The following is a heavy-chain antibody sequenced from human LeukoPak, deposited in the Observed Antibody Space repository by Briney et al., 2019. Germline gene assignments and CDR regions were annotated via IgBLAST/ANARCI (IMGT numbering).Heavy chain of an antibody. CDR3: ARDRTYYGSGSYSIDY. D-gene: IGHD3-10*01. J-gene: IGHJ4*02. CDR1: GFTFSSYS. V-gene: IGHV3-21*01. CDR2: ISSSSSYI. Sequence: GGSLRLSCAASGFTFSSYSMNWVRQAPGKGLEWVSSISSSSSYIYYADSVKGRFTISRDNAKNSLYLQMNSLRAEDTAVYYCARDRTYYGSGSYSIDYWGQGTLVTVSS.